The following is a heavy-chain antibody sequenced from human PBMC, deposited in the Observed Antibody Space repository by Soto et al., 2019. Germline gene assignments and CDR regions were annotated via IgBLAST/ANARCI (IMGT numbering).Heavy chain of an antibody. Sequence: SETLSLTCTVSGGSISSSSYYWGWIRQPPGKGLEWIGNINYSGSTYYNPSLKSRVTISVDTSKNQFPLKLSSVTAADTAVYYCARVIPAASFHYYYYMDVWGKGTKVTVS. CDR1: GGSISSSSYY. J-gene: IGHJ6*03. CDR3: ARVIPAASFHYYYYMDV. D-gene: IGHD2-2*01. CDR2: INYSGST. V-gene: IGHV4-39*06.